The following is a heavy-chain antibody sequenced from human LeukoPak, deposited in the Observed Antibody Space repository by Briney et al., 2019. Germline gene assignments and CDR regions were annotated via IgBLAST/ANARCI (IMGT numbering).Heavy chain of an antibody. V-gene: IGHV1-2*04. CDR2: INPNSGGT. D-gene: IGHD1-26*01. Sequence: GASVKVSCKASGYTFTGYYMHWVRQAPGQGLEWMGWINPNSGGTNYAQKFQGWVTMTRDTSISTAYMELSRLRSEDTAVYYCATVESGSYFDYWGQGTLVTVSS. CDR3: ATVESGSYFDY. J-gene: IGHJ4*02. CDR1: GYTFTGYY.